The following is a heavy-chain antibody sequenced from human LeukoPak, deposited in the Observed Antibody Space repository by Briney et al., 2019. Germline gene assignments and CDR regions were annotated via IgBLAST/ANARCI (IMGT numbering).Heavy chain of an antibody. CDR2: ISGSSGRT. D-gene: IGHD3-22*01. V-gene: IGHV3-23*01. J-gene: IGHJ3*02. Sequence: GGTLRLSCAASGFTFSSYGMSWVRQAPGKGLEWVSAISGSSGRTYYADFVKGRFTISRDNSKNTLYLQMNSLRAEDTAVYYCARDWRDSSGKFPNDAFDIWGQGTMVTVSS. CDR3: ARDWRDSSGKFPNDAFDI. CDR1: GFTFSSYG.